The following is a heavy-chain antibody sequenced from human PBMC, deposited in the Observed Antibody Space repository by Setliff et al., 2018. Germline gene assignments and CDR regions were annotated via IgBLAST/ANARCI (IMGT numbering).Heavy chain of an antibody. J-gene: IGHJ3*02. Sequence: GASVKVSCKASGYTFSNYGISWVRQAPGQGLEWMGWISAYNGYIIYAQKLQGRDTMTTDTSTSTAYMEVRSLRSDDTAVYYCARAPGTVVVPASRSAFDIWGQGTMVTVSS. V-gene: IGHV1-18*01. D-gene: IGHD2-2*01. CDR3: ARAPGTVVVPASRSAFDI. CDR2: ISAYNGYI. CDR1: GYTFSNYG.